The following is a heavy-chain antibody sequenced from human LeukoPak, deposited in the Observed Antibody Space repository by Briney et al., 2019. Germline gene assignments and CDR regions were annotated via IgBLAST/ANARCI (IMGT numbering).Heavy chain of an antibody. Sequence: HPGGSLRLSCAASGFTFSSYWMSWVRQAPGKGLEWVSAISGSGGSTYYADSVKGRFTISRDNSKNTLYLQMNSLRAEDTAVYYCVSSIAARGVRYYFDYWGQGTLVTVSS. CDR1: GFTFSSYW. D-gene: IGHD6-6*01. J-gene: IGHJ4*02. CDR3: VSSIAARGVRYYFDY. V-gene: IGHV3-23*01. CDR2: ISGSGGST.